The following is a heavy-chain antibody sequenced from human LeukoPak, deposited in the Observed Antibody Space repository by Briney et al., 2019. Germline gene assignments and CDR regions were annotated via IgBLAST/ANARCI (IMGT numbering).Heavy chain of an antibody. V-gene: IGHV3-7*03. CDR2: IKQDGSEK. CDR1: GFTFSSYW. D-gene: IGHD5-24*01. J-gene: IGHJ4*02. CDR3: AKRGERRDGYTQSGGSLDY. Sequence: RGSLRLSCAASGFTFSSYWMSWVRQAPGKGLEWVANIKQDGSEKYYVDSVKGRFTISRDNAKNSLYLQMNSLRAEDTAVYYCAKRGERRDGYTQSGGSLDYWGQGTLVTVSS.